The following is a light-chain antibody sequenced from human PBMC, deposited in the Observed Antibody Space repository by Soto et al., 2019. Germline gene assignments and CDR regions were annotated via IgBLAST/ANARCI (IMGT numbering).Light chain of an antibody. CDR3: QHSYSNFPIT. J-gene: IGKJ5*01. CDR2: DAS. V-gene: IGKV1-39*01. CDR1: QSISGY. Sequence: DIPVTQFPSSLCASVGDRVTLSCRASQSISGYLNWYQQKPGKAPNLLIFDASSLQSGVPSRFSGRGSGAEYTLTISSLQPEDFATYFCQHSYSNFPITFGQGTRLEIK.